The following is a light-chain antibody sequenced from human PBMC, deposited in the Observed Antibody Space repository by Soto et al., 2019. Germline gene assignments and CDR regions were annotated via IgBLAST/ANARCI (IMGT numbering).Light chain of an antibody. CDR2: AAS. CDR3: QQYNSYPYT. Sequence: DIQMTQSPSSVSASVGDRVTITCRASQDISSWLAWYQHKPGKAPSLLIYAASSLQSGVPSRFRGSGSGTDFALTIAGLESEDFATYYCQQYNSYPYTFGQGTKLEMK. V-gene: IGKV1D-12*01. CDR1: QDISSW. J-gene: IGKJ2*01.